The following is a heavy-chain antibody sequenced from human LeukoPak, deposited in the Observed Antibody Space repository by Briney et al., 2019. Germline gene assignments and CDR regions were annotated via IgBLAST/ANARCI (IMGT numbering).Heavy chain of an antibody. Sequence: GRSLRLSCAASGFTFSSYGMHWVRQAPGKGLEWVAVISYDGSNKYYADSVKGRFTISRDNSKNTLYLQMNSLRAEDTAVYYCAKTSGSSWYNYYYGMDVWGQGTTVTVSS. CDR2: ISYDGSNK. V-gene: IGHV3-30*18. CDR3: AKTSGSSWYNYYYGMDV. D-gene: IGHD6-13*01. J-gene: IGHJ6*02. CDR1: GFTFSSYG.